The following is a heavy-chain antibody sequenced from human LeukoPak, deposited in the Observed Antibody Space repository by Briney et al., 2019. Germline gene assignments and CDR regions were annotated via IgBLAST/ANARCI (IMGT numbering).Heavy chain of an antibody. Sequence: GGSLRLSCAASGFTFSSYAMHWVRQAPGKGLEWVAVISYDGSNKYYADSVKGRFTISRDNSKNTLYLQMNSLRAEDTAVYYCARAGLAVAGTGDYYYMDVWGKGTTVTVFS. CDR3: ARAGLAVAGTGDYYYMDV. J-gene: IGHJ6*03. D-gene: IGHD6-19*01. V-gene: IGHV3-30*04. CDR1: GFTFSSYA. CDR2: ISYDGSNK.